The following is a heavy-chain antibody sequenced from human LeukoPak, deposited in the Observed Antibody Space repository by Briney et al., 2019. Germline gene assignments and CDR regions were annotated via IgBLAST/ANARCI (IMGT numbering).Heavy chain of an antibody. CDR1: GGSISSYY. Sequence: SETLSLTCTVSGGSISSYYWSWIRQPPGKGLGWIGYIYYSGSTNYNPSLKSRVTISVDTSKNQFSLKLSSVTAADTAVYYCARGGGELFDYWGQETLVTVSS. V-gene: IGHV4-59*01. D-gene: IGHD1-26*01. J-gene: IGHJ4*02. CDR3: ARGGGELFDY. CDR2: IYYSGST.